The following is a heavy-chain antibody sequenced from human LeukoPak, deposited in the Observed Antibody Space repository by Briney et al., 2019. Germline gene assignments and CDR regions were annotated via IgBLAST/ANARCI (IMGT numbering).Heavy chain of an antibody. D-gene: IGHD2-2*01. CDR3: ASENCSSTSCYGWFDP. Sequence: ASVKVSCKASGYTFTGYYMHWVRQAPGQGLEWMGWINPNSGGTNYAQKFQGRVTMTRDTSISTAYMELSRLRSDDTAVYYCASENCSSTSCYGWFDPWGQGTLVTVSS. J-gene: IGHJ5*02. V-gene: IGHV1-2*02. CDR1: GYTFTGYY. CDR2: INPNSGGT.